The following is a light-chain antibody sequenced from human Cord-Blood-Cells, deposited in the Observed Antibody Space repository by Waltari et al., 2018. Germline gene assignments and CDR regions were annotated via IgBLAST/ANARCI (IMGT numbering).Light chain of an antibody. CDR2: GAS. J-gene: IGKJ2*01. V-gene: IGKV3-20*01. CDR3: QQYRSSPYT. CDR1: QRVSSSY. Sequence: EIVLTQSPGTLSLSPGERATLSCRASQRVSSSYLAWYQQKPGQAPSLLIYGASSRATGIPDRFSGSGSGTDFTLTISRLEPEDFAVYYCQQYRSSPYTFGQGTKLEIK.